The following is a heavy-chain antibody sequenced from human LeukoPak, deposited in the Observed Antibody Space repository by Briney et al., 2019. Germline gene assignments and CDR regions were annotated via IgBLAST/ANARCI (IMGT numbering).Heavy chain of an antibody. CDR1: GFTFSDYY. CDR2: ISSSGSTI. D-gene: IGHD4-17*01. Sequence: GGSLRLSCAASGFTFSDYYMSWIRQAPGKGLEWVSYISSSGSTIYYADSVKGRFTISRDSSKNTLYLHVNSLRAEDTAVYYCTKDHADYMNVPFDYWGQGILVIVSS. V-gene: IGHV3-11*01. CDR3: TKDHADYMNVPFDY. J-gene: IGHJ4*02.